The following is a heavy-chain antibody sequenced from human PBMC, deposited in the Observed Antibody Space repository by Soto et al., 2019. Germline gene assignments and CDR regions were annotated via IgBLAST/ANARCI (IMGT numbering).Heavy chain of an antibody. D-gene: IGHD5-12*01. Sequence: PXVSLSLSCAASGFSFSSYGMHGVRQAPGKGLEWVAVISYDGSNKYYADSVKGRFTISRDNSKNTLYLQMNSLRAEDTAVYYCAKSTSRYADRDYYYGMDVWGQGTTVTVSS. V-gene: IGHV3-30*18. CDR1: GFSFSSYG. CDR3: AKSTSRYADRDYYYGMDV. J-gene: IGHJ6*02. CDR2: ISYDGSNK.